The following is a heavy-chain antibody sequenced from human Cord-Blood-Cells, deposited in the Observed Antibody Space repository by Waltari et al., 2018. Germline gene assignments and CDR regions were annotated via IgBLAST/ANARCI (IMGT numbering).Heavy chain of an antibody. CDR2: IKSKTDGGTT. Sequence: EVQLVESGGGLVKPGGSLRLSCAASGFTLSNAWMSLVRQAPGKGLEWVGRIKSKTDGGTTDYATPVKGRFTISRDDSKNTLYLQMNSLKAEDTAVYYCTTVGYSSGWRTDYWGQGTLVTVSS. J-gene: IGHJ4*02. CDR1: GFTLSNAW. D-gene: IGHD6-19*01. CDR3: TTVGYSSGWRTDY. V-gene: IGHV3-15*01.